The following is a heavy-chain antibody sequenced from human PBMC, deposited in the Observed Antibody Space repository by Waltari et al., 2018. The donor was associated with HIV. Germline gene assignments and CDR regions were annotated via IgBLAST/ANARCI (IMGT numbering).Heavy chain of an antibody. J-gene: IGHJ5*02. Sequence: QVQLVQSGAEVKKPGSSVKVSCKASGGTFSSYAISWVRQAPGQGLEWMGGIIPIFGTANYAQKFQGRVTITADESTSTAYMELSSLRSEDTAVYYCARGGLVGSSWWGSTGASHWFDPWGQGTLVTVSS. V-gene: IGHV1-69*01. CDR1: GGTFSSYA. CDR3: ARGGLVGSSWWGSTGASHWFDP. CDR2: IIPIFGTA. D-gene: IGHD6-13*01.